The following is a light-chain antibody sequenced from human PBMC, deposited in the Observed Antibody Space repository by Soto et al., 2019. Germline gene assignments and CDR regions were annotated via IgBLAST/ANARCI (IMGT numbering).Light chain of an antibody. CDR1: QDIGFW. CDR3: QQYSGYSRT. CDR2: DAS. V-gene: IGKV1-5*01. J-gene: IGKJ1*01. Sequence: DIQVTQSPSTLSASVGERVTITCRASQDIGFWLAWYQQKPGKAPKLLISDASNLEGGVPSRFSGSGSGTEFTLTISSLEPDDFSTFYCQQYSGYSRTFGQGTTVEVK.